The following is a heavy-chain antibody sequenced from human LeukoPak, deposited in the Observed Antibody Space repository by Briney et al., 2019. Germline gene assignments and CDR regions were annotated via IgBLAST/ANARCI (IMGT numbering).Heavy chain of an antibody. CDR1: GGTFSSYA. CDR2: IIPIFGTA. J-gene: IGHJ4*02. Sequence: LVKVSCKASGGTFSSYAISWVRQAPGQGLEWMGGIIPIFGTADYAQKFQGRVTITADESTSTAYMELSSLRSEDTAVYYCARDRLMVRGVIDYWGQGTLVTVSS. D-gene: IGHD3-10*01. CDR3: ARDRLMVRGVIDY. V-gene: IGHV1-69*13.